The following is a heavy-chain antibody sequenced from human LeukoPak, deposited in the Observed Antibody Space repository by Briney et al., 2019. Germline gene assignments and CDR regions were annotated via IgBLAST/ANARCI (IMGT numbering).Heavy chain of an antibody. CDR3: ARSSGSYSWDYFDY. CDR2: INPNSGGT. Sequence: ASVKVSCKASGYTFTGYYMHWVRQAPGQGLEWTGWINPNSGGTDYAQKFQGRVTMTRDTSISTAYMELSRLRSDDTAVYYCARSSGSYSWDYFDYWGQGTLVTVSS. J-gene: IGHJ4*02. D-gene: IGHD1-26*01. CDR1: GYTFTGYY. V-gene: IGHV1-2*02.